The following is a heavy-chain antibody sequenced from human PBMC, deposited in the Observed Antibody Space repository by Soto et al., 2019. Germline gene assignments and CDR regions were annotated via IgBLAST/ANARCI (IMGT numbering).Heavy chain of an antibody. Sequence: SETLSLTCSVSGGSINSSSSFCGWVRQPPGKGLEWIGSIYYSGSTYYNPSLRSRVTISVDTSKNQFSLKLSSVTAADTAVFYCARHYSSGSRNWFDPWGQGTLVTVSS. D-gene: IGHD6-19*01. CDR3: ARHYSSGSRNWFDP. CDR1: GGSINSSSSF. V-gene: IGHV4-39*01. CDR2: IYYSGST. J-gene: IGHJ5*02.